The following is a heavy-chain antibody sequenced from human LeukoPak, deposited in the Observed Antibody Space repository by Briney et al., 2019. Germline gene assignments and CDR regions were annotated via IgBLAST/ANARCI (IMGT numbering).Heavy chain of an antibody. D-gene: IGHD3-16*01. V-gene: IGHV3-7*03. CDR1: GFTFSSYW. J-gene: IGHJ5*02. CDR2: IKQDGSEK. CDR3: ARDPHGGGVNR. Sequence: HPGGSLRLSCAASGFTFSSYWRSWVRQAPGKGLEWVANIKQDGSEKYYVDSVKGRFTISRDNAKNSLYLQMNSLRAEDTAVYYCARDPHGGGVNRWGQGTLVTVSS.